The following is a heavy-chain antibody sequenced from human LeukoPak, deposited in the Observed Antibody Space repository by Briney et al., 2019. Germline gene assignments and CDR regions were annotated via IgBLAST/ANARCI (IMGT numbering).Heavy chain of an antibody. CDR3: AKVRRRWLHGRGSLDAFDI. V-gene: IGHV3-11*01. J-gene: IGHJ3*02. CDR2: INKRGDTI. CDR1: GFVFSDYY. D-gene: IGHD5-24*01. Sequence: GGSLRLSCAASGFVFSDYYMNWIRQAPGKGLEWVSHINKRGDTIYYADSVKGRFTISRDNSKNTLYLQMNSLRAEDTAVYYCAKVRRRWLHGRGSLDAFDIWGQGTMVTVSS.